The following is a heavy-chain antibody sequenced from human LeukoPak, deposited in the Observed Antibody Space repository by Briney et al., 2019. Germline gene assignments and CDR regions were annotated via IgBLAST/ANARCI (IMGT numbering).Heavy chain of an antibody. CDR1: GFIFSNYG. J-gene: IGHJ4*02. CDR2: ISFSSTHI. CDR3: ARDSRSGGSYGCFDY. D-gene: IGHD1-26*01. V-gene: IGHV3-21*06. Sequence: GGSLRLSCAASGFIFSNYGMSWVRQAPGKGLEWVSSISFSSTHIYYADSIQGRFTISRDNAENSLYLQMNSLRAEDTAVYYCARDSRSGGSYGCFDYWGQGTLVTVSS.